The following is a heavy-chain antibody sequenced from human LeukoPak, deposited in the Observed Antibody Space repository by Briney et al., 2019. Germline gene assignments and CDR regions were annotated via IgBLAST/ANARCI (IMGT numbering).Heavy chain of an antibody. V-gene: IGHV4-38-2*02. CDR2: KSHSGST. D-gene: IGHD3-22*01. CDR3: ARMRGSSDSSGYYYYYYYYMDV. J-gene: IGHJ6*03. CDR1: GYSISSDYY. Sequence: SETLSLTCTVSGYSISSDYYWGWIRQPPGKGLEWIGSKSHSGSTYYSPSFKSRATISLDTSKNQFSLKLSSVTAADTAVCYCARMRGSSDSSGYYYYYYYYMDVWGKGTTVTISS.